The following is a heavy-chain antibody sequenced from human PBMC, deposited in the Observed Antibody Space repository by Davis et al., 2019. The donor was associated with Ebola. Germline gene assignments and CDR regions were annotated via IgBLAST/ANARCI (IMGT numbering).Heavy chain of an antibody. CDR2: TTLSGGST. J-gene: IGHJ4*02. Sequence: GGSLRLSCAASGFTFDFYAMSWVRQAPGKGLEWVSATTLSGGSTYYADSVKGRFTISRDNSKNTLHLQMNSLRAEDTAVYYCATLRYFDWLFPNGPDYWGQGTLVTVSS. CDR1: GFTFDFYA. D-gene: IGHD3-9*01. V-gene: IGHV3-23*01. CDR3: ATLRYFDWLFPNGPDY.